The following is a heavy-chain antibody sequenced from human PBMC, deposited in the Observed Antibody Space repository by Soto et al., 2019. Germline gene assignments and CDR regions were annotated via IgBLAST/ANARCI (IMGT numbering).Heavy chain of an antibody. CDR1: GITFRSYA. J-gene: IGHJ4*02. V-gene: IGHV3-23*01. CDR2: ISGSGGTT. D-gene: IGHD1-7*01. CDR3: ASYEPITGTTSEVY. Sequence: EVQLLESGGGLVQPGGSLRLSCGASGITFRSYAMTWVRQAPGKGLEWVATISGSGGTTFSADSVKGRFTISRDNSKNTLYLLMDSLRADDTAIYYCASYEPITGTTSEVYCGQGTLVTVSS.